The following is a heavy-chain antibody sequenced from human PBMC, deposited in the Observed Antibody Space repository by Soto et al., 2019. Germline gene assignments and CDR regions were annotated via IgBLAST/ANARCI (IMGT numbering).Heavy chain of an antibody. CDR2: FYSSGSI. D-gene: IGHD6-19*01. Sequence: QIELQESGPGLVKPSQTLTLTCFVSGYFIGAGGYYWSWIRHRPGKGLEWIGSFYSSGSIIYNPSLRSRVSITGDMSTNQFSMSLTSVTAADTALYYCARMYSSGSGWFHPWGQGTLVTVSS. CDR1: GYFIGAGGYY. V-gene: IGHV4-31*03. J-gene: IGHJ5*02. CDR3: ARMYSSGSGWFHP.